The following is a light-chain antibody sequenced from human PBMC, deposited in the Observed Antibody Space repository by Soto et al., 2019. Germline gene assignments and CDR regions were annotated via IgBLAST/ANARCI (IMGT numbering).Light chain of an antibody. CDR1: QSVSSNY. CDR3: QQYDSSPRT. Sequence: EIVLTQTPGTLSLSPGERATLSCRASQSVSSNYLARYQQNPGQAPRLLIYGASSRATGIPDRFSGSGSGTDFTLTISRLEPEEFAVDDCQQYDSSPRTVGQGTKVEIK. CDR2: GAS. J-gene: IGKJ1*01. V-gene: IGKV3-20*01.